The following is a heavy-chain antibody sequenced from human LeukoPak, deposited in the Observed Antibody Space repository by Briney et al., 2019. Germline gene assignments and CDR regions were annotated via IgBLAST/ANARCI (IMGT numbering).Heavy chain of an antibody. CDR1: GGSISSSSYY. V-gene: IGHV4-39*01. D-gene: IGHD4-17*01. CDR3: ARTSGDYGWVFDY. J-gene: IGHJ4*02. Sequence: NASETLSLTCTVSGGSISSSSYYWGWIRQPPGKGLEWIGSIYYSGSTYYNPSLKSRVTISVDTSKNQFSLKLSSVTAADTAVYYCARTSGDYGWVFDYWGQGTLVTVSS. CDR2: IYYSGST.